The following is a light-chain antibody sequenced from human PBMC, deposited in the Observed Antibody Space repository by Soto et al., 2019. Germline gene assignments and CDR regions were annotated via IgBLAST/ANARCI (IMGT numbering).Light chain of an antibody. Sequence: DIQMTQSPSTLSASVGDRVTITCRASQSISSWLAWYQQKPGKAPKLLIYKASTLESGVPARFSGSGSGTEFTLTISSLQPDDFAMYYCLQYNSYSWTFGQGTKVEIK. V-gene: IGKV1-5*03. CDR2: KAS. CDR3: LQYNSYSWT. J-gene: IGKJ1*01. CDR1: QSISSW.